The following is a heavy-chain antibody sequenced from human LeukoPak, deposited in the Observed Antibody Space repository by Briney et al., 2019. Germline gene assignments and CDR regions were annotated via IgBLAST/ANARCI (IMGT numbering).Heavy chain of an antibody. CDR3: ARDHPPYCCSTRCYGEGAFAFDI. J-gene: IGHJ3*02. Sequence: ASVKVSCKASGYTFTGYNMHWVRQAPGQGLEWMGWINPNSGGTNYAQKFQGRVTMTRDTSISTAYMELSRLRSDDTAVYYCARDHPPYCCSTRCYGEGAFAFDIWGQGTMVTVSS. V-gene: IGHV1-2*02. D-gene: IGHD2-2*01. CDR1: GYTFTGYN. CDR2: INPNSGGT.